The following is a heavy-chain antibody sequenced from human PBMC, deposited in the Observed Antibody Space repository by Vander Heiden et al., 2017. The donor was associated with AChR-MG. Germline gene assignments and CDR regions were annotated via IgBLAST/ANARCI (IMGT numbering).Heavy chain of an antibody. D-gene: IGHD2-15*01. CDR3: VRGGGTDHCSGGNCYLYYFDY. V-gene: IGHV3-33*01. CDR1: VFTFSTNA. Sequence: QVQLVESGGGVVQPGRSLRLSCAASVFTFSTNAMHWVRQAPGKGLEWVAVMWYDGSNQYYADAVKGRFTISRDNSNSTLHLQMNSLRAEDTAVYYCVRGGGTDHCSGGNCYLYYFDYWGQGTLVTVSS. CDR2: MWYDGSNQ. J-gene: IGHJ4*02.